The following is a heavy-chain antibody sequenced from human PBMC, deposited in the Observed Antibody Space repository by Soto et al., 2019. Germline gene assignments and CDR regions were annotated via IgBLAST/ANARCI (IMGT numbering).Heavy chain of an antibody. V-gene: IGHV4-59*08. J-gene: IGHJ3*02. CDR1: DGSISSYY. CDR3: ARPGMSHEADAFDI. Sequence: PSETLSLTCTVSDGSISSYYWSWIRQPPGKGLEWIGYIYYSGSTNYNPSLKSRVTISVDTSKNQFSLKLSSVTAADTAVYYCARPGMSHEADAFDIWVQGTMVTVSS. D-gene: IGHD6-13*01. CDR2: IYYSGST.